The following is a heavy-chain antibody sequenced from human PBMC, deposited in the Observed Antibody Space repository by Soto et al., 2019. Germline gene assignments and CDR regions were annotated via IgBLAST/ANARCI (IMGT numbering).Heavy chain of an antibody. CDR2: IDPSDSYT. Sequence: PGESLKISCNGSGYSFTSYWISWVRQMPGKGPEWMGRIDPSDSYTNYSPSFQGHVTISADKPISTAYLQWSSLKASDTAMYYCARRHSSWPYHPSDYWGQGTLVTVSS. V-gene: IGHV5-10-1*01. CDR3: ARRHSSWPYHPSDY. D-gene: IGHD6-13*01. J-gene: IGHJ4*02. CDR1: GYSFTSYW.